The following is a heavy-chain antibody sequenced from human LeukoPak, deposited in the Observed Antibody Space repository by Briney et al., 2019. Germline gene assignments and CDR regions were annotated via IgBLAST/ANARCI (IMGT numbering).Heavy chain of an antibody. CDR1: GYTFTGYY. D-gene: IGHD3-10*01. CDR3: ARGYGSGSYNWFDP. Sequence: ASVKVSCKASGYTFTGYYMHWVRRAPGQGLEWMGWINPNSGGTNYAQKFQGRVTMTRGTSISTAYMEPSRLRSDDTAVYYCARGYGSGSYNWFDPWGQGTLVTVSS. V-gene: IGHV1-2*02. CDR2: INPNSGGT. J-gene: IGHJ5*02.